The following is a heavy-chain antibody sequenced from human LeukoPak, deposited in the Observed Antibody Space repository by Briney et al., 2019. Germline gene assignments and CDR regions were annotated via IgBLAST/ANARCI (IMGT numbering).Heavy chain of an antibody. V-gene: IGHV1-18*04. CDR1: GYTFTSYG. CDR2: ISVYNGNT. CDR3: ARSHRYYGSGSYSTIDS. D-gene: IGHD3-10*01. Sequence: ASVKVSCKASGYTFTSYGISWVRQAPGQGLEWMGWISVYNGNTNYAQKFQGRVAMTTETSTSTAYMELRSLRSDDTAIYYCARSHRYYGSGSYSTIDSWGQGTLVTVSS. J-gene: IGHJ4*02.